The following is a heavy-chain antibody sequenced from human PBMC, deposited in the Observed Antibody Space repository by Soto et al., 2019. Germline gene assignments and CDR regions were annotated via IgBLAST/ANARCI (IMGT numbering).Heavy chain of an antibody. J-gene: IGHJ4*02. CDR3: TSDTFGHRDS. Sequence: EVKLVQSGGGLVQPGGSLRLSCAASEFTFNFYWMHWARQTPGKGLVWVSRINPVGTITNYADSVEGRFIISRDNAASTLYLQMNSLRAEDTAIYYCTSDTFGHRDSGGQGTLVTVSS. CDR1: EFTFNFYW. D-gene: IGHD3-3*01. CDR2: INPVGTIT. V-gene: IGHV3-74*01.